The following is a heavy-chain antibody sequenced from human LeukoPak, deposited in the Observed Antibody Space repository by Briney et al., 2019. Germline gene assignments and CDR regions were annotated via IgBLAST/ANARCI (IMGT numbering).Heavy chain of an antibody. CDR3: ARDSPPRSRSSWSKNWFDP. V-gene: IGHV4-4*07. Sequence: TTSETLSLTCTVSGGSISSYYWSWIRQPAGKGLEWIGRIYTSGSTNYNPSLKSRVTMSVDTSKNQFSLKLSSVTAADTAVYYCARDSPPRSRSSWSKNWFDPWGQGTLVTVSS. D-gene: IGHD6-13*01. J-gene: IGHJ5*02. CDR1: GGSISSYY. CDR2: IYTSGST.